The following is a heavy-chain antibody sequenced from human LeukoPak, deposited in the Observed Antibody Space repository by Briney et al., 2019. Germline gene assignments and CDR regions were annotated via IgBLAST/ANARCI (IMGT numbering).Heavy chain of an antibody. D-gene: IGHD2-8*01. Sequence: PSETLSLTCAVYGGSFSGYYWSWIRQPPGKGLEWIGEINHSGSTNYNPSLKSRVTISVDTSKNQFSLKLSSVTAADTAVYYCARGSRKDIVLMVYAMTFDYWGQGTLVTVSP. V-gene: IGHV4-34*01. CDR3: ARGSRKDIVLMVYAMTFDY. CDR2: INHSGST. CDR1: GGSFSGYY. J-gene: IGHJ4*02.